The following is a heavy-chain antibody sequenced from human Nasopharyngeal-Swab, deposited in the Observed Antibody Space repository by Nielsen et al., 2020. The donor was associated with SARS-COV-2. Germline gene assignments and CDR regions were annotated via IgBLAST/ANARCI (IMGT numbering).Heavy chain of an antibody. Sequence: GESLKISCVASGVIFSKYWMNWVRQAPGKGLEWASSISSSSSYIYYADSVKGRFTISRDNAKNSLYLQMNSLRAEDTAVYYCARGAPYSSSSGDFDYWGQGTLVTVSS. CDR3: ARGAPYSSSSGDFDY. CDR2: ISSSSSYI. J-gene: IGHJ4*02. CDR1: GVIFSKYW. V-gene: IGHV3-21*01. D-gene: IGHD6-6*01.